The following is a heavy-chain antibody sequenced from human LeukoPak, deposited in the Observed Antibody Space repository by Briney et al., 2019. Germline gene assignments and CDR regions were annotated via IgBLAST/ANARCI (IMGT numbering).Heavy chain of an antibody. V-gene: IGHV1-24*01. CDR3: ATATTRSDAFDI. J-gene: IGHJ3*02. Sequence: ASVKVSCKVSGYTLTELSMHWVRQAPGKGLEWMGGFDPEDGETIYAQKFQGRVTMTEDTSTDTAYMELSSLRSEDTAVYYCATATTRSDAFDIWGQGTMVTVSS. CDR1: GYTLTELS. CDR2: FDPEDGET. D-gene: IGHD1-1*01.